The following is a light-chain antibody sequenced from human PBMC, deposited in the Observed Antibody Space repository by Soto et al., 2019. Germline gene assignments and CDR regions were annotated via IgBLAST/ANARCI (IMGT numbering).Light chain of an antibody. CDR1: QSVSSSF. Sequence: EIVLTQSPGSLSLSPGEGATLSCRASQSVSSSFFAWYQQKPGQAPSLLIYGASRRATGVPDRFSGSGSGTDFTLSISRLEPEDVAVYFCQQYESSVTFGQGTKVDIK. V-gene: IGKV3-20*01. J-gene: IGKJ1*01. CDR2: GAS. CDR3: QQYESSVT.